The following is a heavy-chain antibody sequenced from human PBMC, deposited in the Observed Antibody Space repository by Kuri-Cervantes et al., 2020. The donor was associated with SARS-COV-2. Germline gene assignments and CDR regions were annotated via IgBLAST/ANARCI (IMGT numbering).Heavy chain of an antibody. CDR3: ANLATWDDFYH. CDR2: IRGSGIYT. D-gene: IGHD1-26*01. CDR1: GFTFDDYA. V-gene: IGHV3-23*01. J-gene: IGHJ5*02. Sequence: GGSLRLSCAASGFTFDDYAMHWVRQAPGNGLERVSTIRGSGIYTKYAESVKGRFTIPRDNSKNTLYLQMNSLRAEDTAVYYCANLATWDDFYHRGQGTLVTVSS.